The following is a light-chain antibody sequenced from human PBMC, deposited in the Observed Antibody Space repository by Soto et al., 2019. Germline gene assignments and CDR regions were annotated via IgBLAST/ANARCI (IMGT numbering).Light chain of an antibody. Sequence: EIVLTQSPGTLSLSPGERATLSCRASQSVGRRYLAWYQQKPGHAPRLLISGVSKRATGIPDRFSGSGSETDFTLTISRLEPEDFALYYCQQYGSSAPITFGQGTRLEIK. V-gene: IGKV3-20*01. J-gene: IGKJ5*01. CDR3: QQYGSSAPIT. CDR1: QSVGRRY. CDR2: GVS.